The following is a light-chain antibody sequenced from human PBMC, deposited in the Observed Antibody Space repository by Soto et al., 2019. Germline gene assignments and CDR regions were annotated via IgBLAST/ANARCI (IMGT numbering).Light chain of an antibody. CDR3: QQYNIWPPWT. CDR1: QSDSNN. J-gene: IGKJ1*01. V-gene: IGKV3-15*01. CDR2: DAS. Sequence: ILMTQSPATLSVSPGERATLSCRASQSDSNNLAWYQQKPGQAPRLLIYDASTRATGIPARFSGSGSGTAFTLTISGLQSEDFAVYYCQQYNIWPPWTFGQGTKVEVK.